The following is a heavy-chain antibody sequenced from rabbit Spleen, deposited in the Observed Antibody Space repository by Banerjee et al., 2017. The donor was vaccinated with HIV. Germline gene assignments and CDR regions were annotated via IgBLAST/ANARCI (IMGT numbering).Heavy chain of an antibody. CDR2: INTATGKG. J-gene: IGHJ4*01. CDR3: ARGGGNDGGKDL. Sequence: QEHLVESGGGLVQPGGSLTLSCKASRFDFNSGGVNWVRQAPGKGLEWIACINTATGKGVYARWAKGRFTLSKTSSTTVTLQMPSLTAADTATYFCARGGGNDGGKDLWGQGTLVTVS. CDR1: RFDFNSGGV. V-gene: IGHV1S45*01. D-gene: IGHD4-2*01.